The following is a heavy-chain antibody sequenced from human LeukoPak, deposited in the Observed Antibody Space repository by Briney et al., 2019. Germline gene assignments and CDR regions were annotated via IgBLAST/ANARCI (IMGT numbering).Heavy chain of an antibody. D-gene: IGHD5-18*01. J-gene: IGHJ5*02. CDR1: GGSFSGYY. Sequence: SETLSLTCAVYGGSFSGYYWSSIRQPPGKGLEWIGEINHSGSTNYNPSLKSRVTISVDTSKNQFSLKLSSVTAADTAVYYCARGRRGYSYGGVNWFDPWGQGTLVTVSS. V-gene: IGHV4-34*01. CDR3: ARGRRGYSYGGVNWFDP. CDR2: INHSGST.